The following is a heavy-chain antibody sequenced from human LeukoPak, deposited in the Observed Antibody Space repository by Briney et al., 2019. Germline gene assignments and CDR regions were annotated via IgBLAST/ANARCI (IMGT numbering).Heavy chain of an antibody. V-gene: IGHV4-4*07. J-gene: IGHJ6*03. D-gene: IGHD2-2*01. CDR2: LYASGGT. CDR3: ARDIEQYCSSTSCSSFYYYSMDV. CDR1: GGSISGNY. Sequence: PSETLSLTCTVSGGSISGNYWSWIRQSAGGRLEWIGRLYASGGTQYNPSLESRVSMSGDTSKNQFSLNLYFVTAADTAMYYCARDIEQYCSSTSCSSFYYYSMDVWGKGTTVIVSS.